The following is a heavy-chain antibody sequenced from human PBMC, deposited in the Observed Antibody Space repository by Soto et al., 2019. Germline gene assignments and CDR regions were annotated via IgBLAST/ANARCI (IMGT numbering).Heavy chain of an antibody. CDR3: ARDSRNYYYYMDV. J-gene: IGHJ6*03. V-gene: IGHV3-48*01. CDR2: ISLSSSTI. CDR1: GFTFSSYN. Sequence: EVQLVESGGGLVQPGGSLRLSCAASGFTFSSYNMNWVRQAPGKGLEWISDISLSSSTIFYADSVKGRFTISRDNAKNSLYLQMNSLRAEDTAVYNCARDSRNYYYYMDVWGKGTTVTVSS.